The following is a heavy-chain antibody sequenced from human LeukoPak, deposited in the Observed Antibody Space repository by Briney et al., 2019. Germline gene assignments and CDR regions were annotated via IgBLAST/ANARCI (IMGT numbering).Heavy chain of an antibody. CDR3: ARRKSSIAADY. D-gene: IGHD6-13*01. V-gene: IGHV5-51*03. CDR2: IYPGDSDT. CDR1: GYSFTSYW. Sequence: GESWKISCKGSGYSFTSYWIGWVRQLPGKGLEWMGIIYPGDSDTRYSPSFQGQVTISADTSISTAYLQWSSLKASDTAMYYCARRKSSIAADYWGQGTLVTVSS. J-gene: IGHJ4*02.